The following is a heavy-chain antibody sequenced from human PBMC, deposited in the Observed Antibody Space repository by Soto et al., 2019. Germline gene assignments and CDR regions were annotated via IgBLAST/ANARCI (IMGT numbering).Heavy chain of an antibody. V-gene: IGHV3-33*01. D-gene: IGHD4-17*01. J-gene: IGHJ4*02. CDR2: IWYDGTQK. CDR1: GFTFNTYS. CDR3: ARAGGTTVTGLWHFDS. Sequence: GGSLRLSCEASGFTFNTYSMHWVRQPPGKGLEWLASIWYDGTQKYYADSVKGRFIISRGKSKKTLYLEMNSLRAEDTAVYYCARAGGTTVTGLWHFDSWGQGTLVTVSS.